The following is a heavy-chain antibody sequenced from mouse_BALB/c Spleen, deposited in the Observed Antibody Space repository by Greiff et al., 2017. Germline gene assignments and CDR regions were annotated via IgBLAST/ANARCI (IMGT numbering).Heavy chain of an antibody. D-gene: IGHD2-4*01. J-gene: IGHJ3*01. CDR2: ISDGGSYT. V-gene: IGHV5-4*02. Sequence: EVMLVESGGGLVKPGGSLKLSCAASGFTFSDYYMYWVRQTPEKRLEWVATISDGGSYTYYPDSVKGRFTISRDNAKNNLYLQMSSLKSEDTAMYYCARDGGDDYAFAYWGQGTLVTVSA. CDR3: ARDGGDDYAFAY. CDR1: GFTFSDYY.